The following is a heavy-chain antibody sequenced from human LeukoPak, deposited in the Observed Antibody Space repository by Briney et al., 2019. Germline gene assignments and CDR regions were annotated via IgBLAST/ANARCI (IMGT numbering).Heavy chain of an antibody. Sequence: PGGSLRLSCAASGFTFSSYGMHWVRQAPGKGLEWVAVISYDGSNKYYADSVKGRFTISRDNSKNTLYLQMNSLRAEDTAVYYCAKDRGGGSPNDYWGQGTLVTVSS. J-gene: IGHJ4*02. V-gene: IGHV3-30*18. CDR3: AKDRGGGSPNDY. D-gene: IGHD3-16*01. CDR2: ISYDGSNK. CDR1: GFTFSSYG.